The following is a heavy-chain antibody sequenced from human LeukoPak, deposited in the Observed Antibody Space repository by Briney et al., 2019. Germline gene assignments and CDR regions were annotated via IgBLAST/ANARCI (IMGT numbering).Heavy chain of an antibody. Sequence: GSLRLSCTVSGFTVSSNSMSWVRQSPGKELEWVSFIYSDNTHYSDSVKGRFTISRDNSKNTLYLQMNSLRAEDTAVYYCARAGRDIVLMVYAIGVDFDYWGQGTLVTVSS. CDR3: ARAGRDIVLMVYAIGVDFDY. CDR2: IYSDNT. V-gene: IGHV3-53*01. D-gene: IGHD2-8*01. CDR1: GFTVSSNS. J-gene: IGHJ4*02.